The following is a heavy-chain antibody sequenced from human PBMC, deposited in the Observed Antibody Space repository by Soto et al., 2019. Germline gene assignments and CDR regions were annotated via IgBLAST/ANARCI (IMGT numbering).Heavy chain of an antibody. CDR3: AREGYYYDSSGYYYGYNWFDP. CDR2: ISSSSSTI. J-gene: IGHJ5*02. V-gene: IGHV3-48*04. D-gene: IGHD3-22*01. CDR1: GFTFSSYS. Sequence: GGSLRLSCAASGFTFSSYSMNWVRQAPGKGLEWVSYISSSSSTIYYADSVKGRFTISRDNAKNSLYLQMNSLRAEDTAVYYCAREGYYYDSSGYYYGYNWFDPWGQGTLVTVSS.